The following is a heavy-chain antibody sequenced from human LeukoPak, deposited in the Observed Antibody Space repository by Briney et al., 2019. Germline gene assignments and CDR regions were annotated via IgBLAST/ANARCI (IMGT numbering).Heavy chain of an antibody. Sequence: TSETLSLTCTVSGGSISSGSYYWSWIRQPAGKGLEWIGRIYTSGSTNYNPSLKSRVTISVDKSKNQFSLKLSSVTAADTAVYYCARAAHGHDAFDIWGQGTMVTVSS. CDR3: ARAAHGHDAFDI. CDR2: IYTSGST. CDR1: GGSISSGSYY. J-gene: IGHJ3*02. D-gene: IGHD4-17*01. V-gene: IGHV4-61*02.